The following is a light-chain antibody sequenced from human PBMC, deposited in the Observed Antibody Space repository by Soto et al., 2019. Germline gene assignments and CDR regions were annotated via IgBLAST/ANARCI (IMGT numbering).Light chain of an antibody. CDR3: QQYGSSLSWT. Sequence: EIVLTQSPGTLSLSPGEIATLSCRASQSVSSSYLAWYQQKPGQAPRLLIYGASSRATGIPDRFSGSGSGTDFTRTISRLEPEDFAVYYCQQYGSSLSWTFGQGTKVEIK. V-gene: IGKV3-20*01. J-gene: IGKJ1*01. CDR1: QSVSSSY. CDR2: GAS.